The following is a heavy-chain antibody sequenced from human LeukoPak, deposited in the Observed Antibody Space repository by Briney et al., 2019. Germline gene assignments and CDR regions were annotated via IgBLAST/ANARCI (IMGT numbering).Heavy chain of an antibody. D-gene: IGHD3-22*01. CDR2: IYYSGST. CDR3: ARDAYYYDRSGYYYAFDI. Sequence: SETLSLTCTVSGGSISSGGYYWSWIRQHPGKGLEWIGYIYYSGSTYYNPSLKSRVTITVDTSKNQFSLKLSSVTAADTAVYYCARDAYYYDRSGYYYAFDIWGQGTMVTVSS. V-gene: IGHV4-31*03. CDR1: GGSISSGGYY. J-gene: IGHJ3*02.